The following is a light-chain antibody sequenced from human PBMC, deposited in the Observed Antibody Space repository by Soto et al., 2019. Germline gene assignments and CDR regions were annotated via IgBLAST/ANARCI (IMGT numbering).Light chain of an antibody. CDR1: SGHSNYA. CDR3: QTWGSGIVV. Sequence: QSVLTQSPSASASLGASVKLTCTLSSGHSNYAIAWHQQQSEKGPRYLMKLNSDGSHSKGDGIPDRFSGSSSGAERYLTISSLQSEAEAGYYCQTWGSGIVVFCGGTMLTVL. J-gene: IGLJ2*01. V-gene: IGLV4-69*01. CDR2: LNSDGSH.